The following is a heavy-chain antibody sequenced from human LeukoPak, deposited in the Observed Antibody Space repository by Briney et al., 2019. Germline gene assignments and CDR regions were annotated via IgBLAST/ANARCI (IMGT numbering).Heavy chain of an antibody. Sequence: ASVKVSCKASGYTLTSYYIHWARQAPGQGLEWMGIINPGGGTTSSPQKFQGRVTMTRDTSTSTVYLELSSLRSEDTAVYYCARGYSSSVHYWGQGTLVTVSS. CDR1: GYTLTSYY. J-gene: IGHJ4*02. D-gene: IGHD6-13*01. V-gene: IGHV1-46*01. CDR3: ARGYSSSVHY. CDR2: INPGGGTT.